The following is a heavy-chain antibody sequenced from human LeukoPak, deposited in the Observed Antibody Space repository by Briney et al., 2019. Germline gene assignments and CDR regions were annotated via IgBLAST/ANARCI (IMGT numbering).Heavy chain of an antibody. J-gene: IGHJ3*02. D-gene: IGHD6-19*01. Sequence: GGSLRLSCAASGFTFSSYSMNWVRQAPGKGLEWVSSISSSSSYIYYADSVKGRFTISRDNSKNTLYLQMNSLRAEDTAVYYCAKGEQWLVLSAFDIWGQGTMVTVSS. CDR2: ISSSSSYI. CDR1: GFTFSSYS. CDR3: AKGEQWLVLSAFDI. V-gene: IGHV3-21*04.